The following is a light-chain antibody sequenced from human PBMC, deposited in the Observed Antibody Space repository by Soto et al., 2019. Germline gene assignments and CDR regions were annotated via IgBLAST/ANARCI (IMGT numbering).Light chain of an antibody. V-gene: IGKV1-39*01. CDR2: AAS. CDR1: QSIRSY. J-gene: IGKJ3*01. Sequence: DIQMTQSPSSLSASVGDRVTVTCRASQSIRSYLNWYQQKPGKAPKLLIYAASSLQSGVPSRCSGSGSDTDFTLTISSLQPEDSATYYCQQSYSTPFTIGPGTKVDIQ. CDR3: QQSYSTPFT.